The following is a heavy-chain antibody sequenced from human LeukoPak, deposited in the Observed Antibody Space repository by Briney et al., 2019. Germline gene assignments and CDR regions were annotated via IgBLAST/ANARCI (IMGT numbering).Heavy chain of an antibody. Sequence: GGSLRLSCAASGFPFSRYAMHWVPQVPGKGLEWVALISNDASSKFHANSVKGRFTISRDNSKNTLYLQMNSLRAEDTAVYYCARADVWLKYYFDYWGQGTLVTVSS. CDR1: GFPFSRYA. V-gene: IGHV3-30*04. J-gene: IGHJ4*02. CDR3: ARADVWLKYYFDY. CDR2: ISNDASSK. D-gene: IGHD3-3*01.